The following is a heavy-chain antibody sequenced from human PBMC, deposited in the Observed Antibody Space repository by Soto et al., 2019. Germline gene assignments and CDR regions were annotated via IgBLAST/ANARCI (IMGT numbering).Heavy chain of an antibody. Sequence: QVQLQQSGPGLVKPSQTLPLTCAISGDSVSTNSVAWNWLRQSPSRGLEWLGRTYYRSNWSYDYAVSVKSRITINPDTSKNQFSLQLNSVIPEDTAVYYCARGRHSGFDYWGQGTLVTVSS. D-gene: IGHD1-26*01. J-gene: IGHJ4*02. V-gene: IGHV6-1*01. CDR2: TYYRSNWSY. CDR1: GDSVSTNSVA. CDR3: ARGRHSGFDY.